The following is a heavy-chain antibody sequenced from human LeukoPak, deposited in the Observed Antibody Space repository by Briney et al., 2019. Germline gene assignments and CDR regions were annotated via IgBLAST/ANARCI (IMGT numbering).Heavy chain of an antibody. D-gene: IGHD1-1*01. Sequence: SETLSLTCAVYGGSFSGYYWSWIRQPPGKGLEWIGESNDRGSTKYNPSLKSRVTISVDMSNKQFSLKLSSATAADTAVYYCVAPTGKRFDPWGQGTLVTVSS. J-gene: IGHJ5*02. V-gene: IGHV4-34*01. CDR3: VAPTGKRFDP. CDR1: GGSFSGYY. CDR2: SNDRGST.